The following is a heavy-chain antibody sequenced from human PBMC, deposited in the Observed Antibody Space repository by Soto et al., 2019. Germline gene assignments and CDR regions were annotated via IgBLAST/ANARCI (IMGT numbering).Heavy chain of an antibody. CDR1: GYTFTSYG. CDR2: ISAYNGNT. CDR3: ARIRDILTCYYEAPGALDI. J-gene: IGHJ3*02. D-gene: IGHD3-9*01. V-gene: IGHV1-18*01. Sequence: ASVKVSCKASGYTFTSYGISWVRQAPGQGLEWMGWISAYNGNTNYAQKLQGRVTMTTDTSTSTAYMELRSLRSDDTAVYYCARIRDILTCYYEAPGALDIWGQGTMVNVSS.